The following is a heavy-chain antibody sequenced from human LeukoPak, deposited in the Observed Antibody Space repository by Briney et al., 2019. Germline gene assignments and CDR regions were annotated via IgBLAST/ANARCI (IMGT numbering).Heavy chain of an antibody. CDR3: AKYGSGQLWLLGWYFDF. V-gene: IGHV3-23*01. D-gene: IGHD3-16*01. J-gene: IGHJ2*01. CDR2: ISHDGAST. Sequence: GGSQRLSCAASGYTFYNYAVTWVRQAPGKGLEWVSSISHDGASTHCADSVKGRFTISRDNSKNTVFLQMDSLRAEDTAVYFCAKYGSGQLWLLGWYFDFWGRGTLVSVSS. CDR1: GYTFYNYA.